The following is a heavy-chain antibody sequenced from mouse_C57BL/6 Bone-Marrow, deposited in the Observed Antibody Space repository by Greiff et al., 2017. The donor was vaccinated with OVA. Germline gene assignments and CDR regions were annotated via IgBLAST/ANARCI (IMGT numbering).Heavy chain of an antibody. CDR3: ARELSMITFGN. V-gene: IGHV1-69*01. CDR2: IDPSDSYT. CDR1: GYTFTSYW. D-gene: IGHD2-4*01. J-gene: IGHJ2*01. Sequence: QVQLQQPGAELVMPGASVKLSCKASGYTFTSYWMHWVKQRPGHGLEWIGEIDPSDSYTNYNQKFKGKSTLTVDKSSSTAYMQLSILTSEDSAVYDGARELSMITFGNWCQGTTLPVSS.